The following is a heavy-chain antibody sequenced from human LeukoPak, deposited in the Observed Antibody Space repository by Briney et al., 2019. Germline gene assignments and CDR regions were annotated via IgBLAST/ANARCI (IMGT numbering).Heavy chain of an antibody. J-gene: IGHJ3*02. CDR1: RFIFRNYA. V-gene: IGHV3-23*01. D-gene: IGHD3-16*01. Sequence: GGSLRLSCAASRFIFRNYAMSWVRQAPGRGLEWLSIISGTADSKYYADSVKGRFTISRDNPRSTLYLEMNVLRAEDTAVYYCAKADATIGGAFDTWGQGTMVIVSS. CDR2: ISGTADSK. CDR3: AKADATIGGAFDT.